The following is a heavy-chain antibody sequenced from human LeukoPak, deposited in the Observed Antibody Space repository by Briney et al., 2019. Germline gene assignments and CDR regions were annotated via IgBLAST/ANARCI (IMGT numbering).Heavy chain of an antibody. CDR3: ARHITIFGVVILNYYMDV. D-gene: IGHD3-3*01. CDR2: IYYSGST. Sequence: PSETLSLTSTVSGGSINSSYYWGWIRQPPGKGLEWIGNIYYSGSTYYNPSLKSRVTISVDTSKNQFSLKLSSVTAADTAVYYCARHITIFGVVILNYYMDVWGKGTTVTVPS. CDR1: GGSINSSYY. V-gene: IGHV4-39*01. J-gene: IGHJ6*03.